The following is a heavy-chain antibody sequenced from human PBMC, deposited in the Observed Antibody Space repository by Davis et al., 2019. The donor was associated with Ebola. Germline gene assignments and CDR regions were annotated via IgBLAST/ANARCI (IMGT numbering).Heavy chain of an antibody. CDR1: GGSINSDY. J-gene: IGHJ4*02. Sequence: SETLSLTCNVSGGSINSDYWNWIRQPPGKGLEWIGYIHNVWSTNYNPSLKSRVTISVDVSKNQFSLKLTSVTAAETAVYYCARLRRDGHNRPFDTWGQGTLVTVSS. V-gene: IGHV4-59*08. CDR2: IHNVWST. CDR3: ARLRRDGHNRPFDT. D-gene: IGHD5-24*01.